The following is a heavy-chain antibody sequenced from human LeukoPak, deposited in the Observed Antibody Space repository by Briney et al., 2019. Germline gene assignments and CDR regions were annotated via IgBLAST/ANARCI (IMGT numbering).Heavy chain of an antibody. Sequence: SVKVSCKASGGTFSSYAISWVRPATGQGLEWMGGIIPIFGTANYAQKFQGRVTITADESTSTAYMELSSLRSEDTAVYYCARGDTAMVTGFDYWGQGTLVTVSS. CDR3: ARGDTAMVTGFDY. D-gene: IGHD5-18*01. CDR2: IIPIFGTA. J-gene: IGHJ4*02. CDR1: GGTFSSYA. V-gene: IGHV1-69*13.